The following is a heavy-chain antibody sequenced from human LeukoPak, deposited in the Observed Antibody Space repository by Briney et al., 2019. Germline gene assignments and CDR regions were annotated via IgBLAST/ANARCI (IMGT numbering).Heavy chain of an antibody. CDR2: VYYSGST. J-gene: IGHJ4*02. V-gene: IGHV4-59*08. CDR3: ARGGMAAVFDY. Sequence: ASETLSLTCTVSGGSISNSYWSWIRQPPGKGLEWIGYVYYSGSTNYNPSLKSRVTISVDTSNNQISLKLTSVTAADTAVYYCARGGMAAVFDYWGQGTLVTVSS. CDR1: GGSISNSY. D-gene: IGHD3-16*01.